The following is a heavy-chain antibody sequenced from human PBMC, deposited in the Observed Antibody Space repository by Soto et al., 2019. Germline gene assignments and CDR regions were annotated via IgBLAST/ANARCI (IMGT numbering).Heavy chain of an antibody. J-gene: IGHJ4*02. CDR2: IWYDGSNK. D-gene: IGHD2-15*01. Sequence: GGSLRLSCAASGFTFSSYGMHWVRQAPGKGLEWVAVIWYDGSNKYYADSVKGRFTISRDNSKNTLYLQMNSLRAEDTAVYYCARDRGCSGGSCHLDYWGQGTLVTVSS. CDR3: ARDRGCSGGSCHLDY. CDR1: GFTFSSYG. V-gene: IGHV3-33*01.